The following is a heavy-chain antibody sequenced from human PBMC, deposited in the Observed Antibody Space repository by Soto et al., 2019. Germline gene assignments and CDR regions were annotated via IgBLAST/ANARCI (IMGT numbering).Heavy chain of an antibody. D-gene: IGHD2-2*01. CDR3: ARVGYCSSTSCYGRWFDP. J-gene: IGHJ5*02. CDR1: GGSFSGYY. CDR2: INHSGST. Sequence: SETLSLTCAVYGGSFSGYYWSWIRQPPGKGLEWIGEINHSGSTNYNPSLKSRVTMSVDTSKNQFSLKLSSVTAADTAVYYCARVGYCSSTSCYGRWFDPWGQGTLVTVSS. V-gene: IGHV4-34*01.